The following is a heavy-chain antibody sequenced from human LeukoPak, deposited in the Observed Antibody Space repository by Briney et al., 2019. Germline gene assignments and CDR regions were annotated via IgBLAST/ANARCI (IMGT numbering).Heavy chain of an antibody. CDR2: IDRSDSYT. V-gene: IGHV5-10-1*01. CDR3: ARNRYYYDFSGYYVDY. CDR1: GYSFSSYW. Sequence: PGESLKISCKGSGYSFSSYWISWVRQMPGKGLEVMGSIDRSDSYTNCSPSFQGHVTISTDKSISTAHLQWSSLRASDTAMYYCARNRYYYDFSGYYVDYWGQGTLVTVSS. J-gene: IGHJ4*02. D-gene: IGHD3-22*01.